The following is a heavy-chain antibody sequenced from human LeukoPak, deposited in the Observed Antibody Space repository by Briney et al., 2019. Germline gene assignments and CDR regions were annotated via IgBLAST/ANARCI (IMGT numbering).Heavy chain of an antibody. J-gene: IGHJ3*02. V-gene: IGHV3-7*01. CDR2: IKGDGSKT. D-gene: IGHD3-10*01. CDR3: ARDRYYYGSGSYSLGAFDI. CDR1: GFIFSSYW. Sequence: GGSLRLSCAASGFIFSSYWMGWVRQAPGKGLEWVANIKGDGSKTFYVDSVKGRFTISRDNAKNTLYLQMNSLRAEDTAVYYCARDRYYYGSGSYSLGAFDIWGQGTMVTVSS.